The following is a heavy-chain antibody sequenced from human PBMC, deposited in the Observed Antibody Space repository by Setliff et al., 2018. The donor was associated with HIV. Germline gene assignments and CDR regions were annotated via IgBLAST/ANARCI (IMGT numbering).Heavy chain of an antibody. CDR3: ARGRTGHDY. CDR2: IHYSGTT. J-gene: IGHJ4*02. Sequence: PSETLSLTCTVSGGSISNSRYYWSWIRQPPGKGLEWIGSIHYSGTTNYNPSLKSRLTISIDTSKTQFSLKLSSLTAADTAVYYCARGRTGHDYWGQGTLVTVSS. CDR1: GGSISNSRYY. V-gene: IGHV4-39*07.